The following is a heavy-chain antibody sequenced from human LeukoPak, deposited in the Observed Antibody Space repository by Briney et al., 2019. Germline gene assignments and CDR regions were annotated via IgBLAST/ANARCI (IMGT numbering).Heavy chain of an antibody. CDR2: ISAYNGNT. V-gene: IGHV1-18*01. D-gene: IGHD3-9*01. J-gene: IGHJ5*02. CDR3: ARDRRVYYDILTGADSYNLFDP. Sequence: ASVKVSCKASGYAFTSYGISWVRQAPGQGLEWMGWISAYNGNTNYAQKLQGRVTMTTDTSTSTAYMELRSLRSDDTAVYYCARDRRVYYDILTGADSYNLFDPWGQGTLVTVSS. CDR1: GYAFTSYG.